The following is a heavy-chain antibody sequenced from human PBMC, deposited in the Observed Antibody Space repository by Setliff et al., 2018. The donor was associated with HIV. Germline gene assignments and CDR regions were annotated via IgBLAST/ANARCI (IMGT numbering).Heavy chain of an antibody. D-gene: IGHD1-1*01. V-gene: IGHV4-4*09. CDR3: ARRPPLTTGREYYFDF. Sequence: SETLSLTCTVSGGSFTTYYWSWLRQPPGKELEWIGYFYTSGSTNYNPSLKSRVTISIDTSKNQFSLKLNAVTAADTAVYYCARRPPLTTGREYYFDFWGQGTLITVSS. CDR2: FYTSGST. CDR1: GGSFTTYY. J-gene: IGHJ4*02.